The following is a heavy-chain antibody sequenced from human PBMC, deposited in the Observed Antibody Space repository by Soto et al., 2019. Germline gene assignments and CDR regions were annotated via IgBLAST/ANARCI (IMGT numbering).Heavy chain of an antibody. CDR1: GGSISSGGYY. CDR2: IYYSGST. Sequence: KASETLSLTCTVSGGSISSGGYYWSWIRQHPGKGLEWIGYIYYSGSTYYNPSLKSRVTISVDTSKNQFSLKLSSVTAADTAVYYCARDHATRENWFDPWGQGTLVTVSS. V-gene: IGHV4-31*03. J-gene: IGHJ5*02. CDR3: ARDHATRENWFDP.